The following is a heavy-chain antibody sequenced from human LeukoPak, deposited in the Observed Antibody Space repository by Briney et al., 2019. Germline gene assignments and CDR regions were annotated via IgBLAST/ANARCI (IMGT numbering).Heavy chain of an antibody. Sequence: ASVKVSCKASGYTFTGYYMHWVRQAPGQGLEWMGWINPNSGGTNNAQKFQGRVTMTRDTSISTAYMELTRLRSDDTAVYYCARDNGDYWFDYWGQGTLVTVPS. CDR2: INPNSGGT. CDR1: GYTFTGYY. J-gene: IGHJ4*02. CDR3: ARDNGDYWFDY. V-gene: IGHV1-2*02. D-gene: IGHD4-17*01.